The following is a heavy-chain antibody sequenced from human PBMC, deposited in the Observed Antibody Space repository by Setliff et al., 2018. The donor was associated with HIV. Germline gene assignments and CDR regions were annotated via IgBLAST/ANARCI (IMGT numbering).Heavy chain of an antibody. D-gene: IGHD3-3*01. Sequence: GGSLRLSCAASGFTFSSYAMSWVRQAPGKGLEWVSAISGSGSSTYYADSVKGRFTISRDNAKNSLYLQVNSLRAEDTAVYYCARGGYLLRFLEWLPRAFDYWGQGTLVTVSS. V-gene: IGHV3-23*01. CDR2: ISGSGSST. CDR1: GFTFSSYA. CDR3: ARGGYLLRFLEWLPRAFDY. J-gene: IGHJ4*02.